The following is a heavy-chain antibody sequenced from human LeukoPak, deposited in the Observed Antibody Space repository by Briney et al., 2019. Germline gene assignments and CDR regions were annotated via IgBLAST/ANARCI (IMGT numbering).Heavy chain of an antibody. J-gene: IGHJ4*02. CDR2: IYYSGST. CDR3: ARVVPMYSSDWYDDY. V-gene: IGHV4-39*01. Sequence: SETLSLTCSVSGVSISSDYWGWIRQPPGKGLEWIGTIYYSGSTYYNPSLKSRVTISVDTSKNQFSLKLSSVTAADTAVYYCARVVPMYSSDWYDDYWGQGTLVTVSS. CDR1: GVSISSDY. D-gene: IGHD6-19*01.